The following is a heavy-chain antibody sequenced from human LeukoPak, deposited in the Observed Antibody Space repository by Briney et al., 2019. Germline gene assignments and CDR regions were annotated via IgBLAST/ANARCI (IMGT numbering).Heavy chain of an antibody. Sequence: GSLRLSCAASGFTFNSYSMNWVRQAPGKGLQWVSSISSGSSYIFYADSVKGRFTISRDNAKNSLYLQMNSLRAEDTAVYYCARQVGVDDAFDIWGQGTMVTISS. CDR2: ISSGSSYI. D-gene: IGHD1-26*01. J-gene: IGHJ3*02. CDR1: GFTFNSYS. V-gene: IGHV3-21*01. CDR3: ARQVGVDDAFDI.